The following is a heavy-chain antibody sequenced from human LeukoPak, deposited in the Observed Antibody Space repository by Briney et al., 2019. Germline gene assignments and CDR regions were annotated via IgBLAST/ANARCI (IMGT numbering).Heavy chain of an antibody. J-gene: IGHJ4*02. V-gene: IGHV1-69*04. D-gene: IGHD5-12*01. CDR2: IIPILGIA. Sequence: EASVKVSCKASGGTFSSYAISWVRQAPGQGLEWMGRIIPILGIANYAQKFQGRVTITADKSTSTAYMELSSLRSEDTAVYYCARDRYSGYDDYFDYWGQGTLVTVSS. CDR3: ARDRYSGYDDYFDY. CDR1: GGTFSSYA.